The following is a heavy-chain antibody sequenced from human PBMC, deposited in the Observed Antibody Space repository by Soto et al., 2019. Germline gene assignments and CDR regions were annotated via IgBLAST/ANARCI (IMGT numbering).Heavy chain of an antibody. V-gene: IGHV4-34*01. CDR2: INHRGST. CDR3: ARGPGIIF. CDR1: GGSFSGYC. Sequence: SETLSLTCAVYGGSFSGYCWSWSRQPPGKGLEWIGEINHRGSTNYHPSLKSRVTISVDTSKNQFSLKLSSVTAADTAVYYCARGPGIIFWGQGTLVTVSS. D-gene: IGHD3-10*01. J-gene: IGHJ4*02.